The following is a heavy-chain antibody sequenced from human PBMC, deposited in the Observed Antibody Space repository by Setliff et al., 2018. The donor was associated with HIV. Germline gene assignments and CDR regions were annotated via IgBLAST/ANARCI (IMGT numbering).Heavy chain of an antibody. CDR1: GYTFSSYY. CDR3: TRGRGIIGALVY. CDR2: INPSGGST. D-gene: IGHD2-21*01. J-gene: IGHJ4*02. Sequence: ASVKVSCKASGYTFSSYYMHWVRQAPGQGLEWMGIINPSGGSTSYAQKFQGRVTMTRDTSTSTVYMELYNLRSEDTAMYYCTRGRGIIGALVYWGQGTLVTVSS. V-gene: IGHV1-46*03.